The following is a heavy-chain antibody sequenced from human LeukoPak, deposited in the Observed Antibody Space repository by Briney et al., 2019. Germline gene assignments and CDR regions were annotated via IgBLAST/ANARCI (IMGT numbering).Heavy chain of an antibody. CDR2: IYYSGST. CDR3: ARAVRRASDYYYYYYMDV. J-gene: IGHJ6*03. D-gene: IGHD1-26*01. CDR1: GGSISSYY. V-gene: IGHV4-59*01. Sequence: SETLSLTCTVSGGSISSYYWSWIGQPPGKGLEWIGYIYYSGSTNYNPSLKSRVTISVDTSKNQFSLKLSSVTAADTAVYYCARAVRRASDYYYYYYMDVWGKGTTVTISS.